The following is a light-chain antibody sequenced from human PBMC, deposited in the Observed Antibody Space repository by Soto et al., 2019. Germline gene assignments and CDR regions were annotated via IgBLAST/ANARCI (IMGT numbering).Light chain of an antibody. CDR2: RNT. CDR3: QSYDSSLSGVV. CDR1: SSNIGADYD. J-gene: IGLJ2*01. V-gene: IGLV1-40*01. Sequence: QSVLTQPPSVSGAPGQRVTIPCTGSSSNIGADYDVHWYQQLPGAALKLLIYRNTNRPSGVPDRFSASKSGTSASLAITGLQAEDEADYYCQSYDSSLSGVVFGGGTKLTVL.